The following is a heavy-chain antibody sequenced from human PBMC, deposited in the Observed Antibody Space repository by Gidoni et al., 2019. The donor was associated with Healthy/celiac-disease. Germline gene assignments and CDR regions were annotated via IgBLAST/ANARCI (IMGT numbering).Heavy chain of an antibody. CDR2: ISSSSSYI. CDR3: AREVAACSGGSCYSGVDY. V-gene: IGHV3-21*01. D-gene: IGHD2-15*01. J-gene: IGHJ4*02. Sequence: EVQLVESGGGLVKPGGSLRLSCAASGFTFSSYSMNWVRQAPGKGLEWVSSISSSSSYIYYADSVKGRFTISRDNAKNSLYLQMNSLRAEDTAVYYCAREVAACSGGSCYSGVDYWGQGTLVTVSS. CDR1: GFTFSSYS.